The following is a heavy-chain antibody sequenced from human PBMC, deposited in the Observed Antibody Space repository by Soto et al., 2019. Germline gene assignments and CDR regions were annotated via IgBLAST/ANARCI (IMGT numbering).Heavy chain of an antibody. D-gene: IGHD3-10*01. CDR1: GYTLTKLS. J-gene: IGHJ6*02. V-gene: IGHV1-69*13. Sequence: ASVKVSCKVSGYTLTKLSMHWVRQAPGKGLEWMGGIIPIFGTANYAQKFQGRVTITADESTSTAYMELSSLRSEDTAVYYCAREGFGELLSRYYYYGMDVWGQGTTVTVSS. CDR3: AREGFGELLSRYYYYGMDV. CDR2: IIPIFGTA.